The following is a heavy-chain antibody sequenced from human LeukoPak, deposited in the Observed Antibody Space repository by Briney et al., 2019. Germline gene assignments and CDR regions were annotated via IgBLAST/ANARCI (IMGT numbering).Heavy chain of an antibody. CDR3: ARRTYEAFDI. V-gene: IGHV4-39*07. CDR2: IYYTGPT. CDR1: GGSISTSNYY. Sequence: SETLSLTCTVSGGSISTSNYYWGWIRQPPGKGLEWIGNIYYTGPTYYNASLESRVTISLDTSKNQFSLRLSSVTAADTALYYCARRTYEAFDIWGQGTMITVSS. D-gene: IGHD3-3*01. J-gene: IGHJ3*02.